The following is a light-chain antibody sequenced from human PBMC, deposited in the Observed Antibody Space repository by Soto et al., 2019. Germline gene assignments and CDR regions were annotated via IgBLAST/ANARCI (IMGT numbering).Light chain of an antibody. CDR2: KAS. CDR1: QSISSW. Sequence: DIQMTQSPSTLSASVGDRVTITCRASQSISSWLAWYQQKPGKAPKLLIYKASSFESGVPSRLSGSGSGTEFTLTISSLQPDDFATYYCQQYNSYAWTFGQGTKVEIK. J-gene: IGKJ1*01. CDR3: QQYNSYAWT. V-gene: IGKV1-5*03.